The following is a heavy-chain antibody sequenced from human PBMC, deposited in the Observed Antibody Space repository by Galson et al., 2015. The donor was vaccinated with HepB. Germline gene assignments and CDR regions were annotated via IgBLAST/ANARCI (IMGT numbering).Heavy chain of an antibody. Sequence: SVKVSCKASGFTFTSSAVQWVRQARGQRLEWIGWIVVGSGNTNYAQKFQERVTITRDMSTSTAYMELSSLRSEDTAVYYCAADAHYGSGHLDAFDVWGQGTMVTVSS. CDR1: GFTFTSSA. CDR3: AADAHYGSGHLDAFDV. D-gene: IGHD3-10*01. V-gene: IGHV1-58*01. CDR2: IVVGSGNT. J-gene: IGHJ3*01.